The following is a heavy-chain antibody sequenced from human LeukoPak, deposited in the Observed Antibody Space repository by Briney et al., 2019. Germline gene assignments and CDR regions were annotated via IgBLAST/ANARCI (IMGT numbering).Heavy chain of an antibody. V-gene: IGHV1-2*02. J-gene: IGHJ3*02. D-gene: IGHD3-10*02. CDR1: GYIFIDYQ. Sequence: ASVKVSCKTSGYIFIDYQLSWVRQAPGEGLEWMAWINPNGGGTKYAQKFQDRLTMTWDTSISTAYMELNTLTSDDTAVYYCAREAPMVGDSFDIWGHGTMVTVSS. CDR2: INPNGGGT. CDR3: AREAPMVGDSFDI.